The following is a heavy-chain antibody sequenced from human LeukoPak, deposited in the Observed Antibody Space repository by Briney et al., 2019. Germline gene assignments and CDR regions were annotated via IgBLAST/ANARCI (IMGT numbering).Heavy chain of an antibody. CDR3: ARWGPGIAAAGTSDAFDI. J-gene: IGHJ3*02. Sequence: SETLSLTCTVSGGSISTSSYYRGWIRQPPGKGLEWIGSIYYSGSTHYNPSLKSRVTISVDTSKKQFSLKLTSVTAADTAVYYCARWGPGIAAAGTSDAFDIWGQGTLVTVSS. CDR1: GGSISTSSYY. V-gene: IGHV4-39*01. D-gene: IGHD6-13*01. CDR2: IYYSGST.